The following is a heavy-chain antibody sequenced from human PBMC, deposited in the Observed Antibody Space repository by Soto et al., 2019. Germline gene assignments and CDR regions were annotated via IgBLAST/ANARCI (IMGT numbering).Heavy chain of an antibody. J-gene: IGHJ6*02. CDR1: GFSLSTYG. CDR2: IWNDGSDK. CDR3: ARALGPGTCYYVLPLYYYGLDV. V-gene: IGHV3-33*01. Sequence: QVQLVESGGGVVQPGRSLRLSCTASGFSLSTYGMHWVRQAPGKGLEWVAVIWNDGSDKYHADSVKGRFTVSRDNSKNTLYLQMNSLRVEDTAVNYCARALGPGTCYYVLPLYYYGLDVWGQGTTVTVSS. D-gene: IGHD3-10*02.